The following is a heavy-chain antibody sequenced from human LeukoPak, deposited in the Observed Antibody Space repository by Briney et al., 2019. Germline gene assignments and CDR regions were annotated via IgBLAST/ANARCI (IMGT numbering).Heavy chain of an antibody. J-gene: IGHJ4*02. CDR1: GFTFSSYA. CDR3: AKDPYDPRAGDY. D-gene: IGHD3-22*01. V-gene: IGHV3-23*01. CDR2: ISGSGGST. Sequence: PGGSLRLSCAASGFTFSSYATSWVRQAPGKGLEWVSAISGSGGSTYYADSVKGRFTISRDNSKNTLYLQMNSLRAEDTAVYYCAKDPYDPRAGDYWGQGTLVTVSS.